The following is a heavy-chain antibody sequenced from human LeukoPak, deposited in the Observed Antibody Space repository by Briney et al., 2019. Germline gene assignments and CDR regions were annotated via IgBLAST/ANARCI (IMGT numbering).Heavy chain of an antibody. V-gene: IGHV1-2*02. D-gene: IGHD2-2*01. CDR2: INTNSGDI. J-gene: IGHJ4*02. CDR1: GYTFTGHF. Sequence: GASVKVSCKTSGYTFTGHFMHWVRQAPGQGLEWMAWINTNSGDIKYSQKFQGRVTMTRDTSNSTAYMELSRLRFDDTAVYYCARVGPGDWCGATSCSWHYWGQGTLVTVSS. CDR3: ARVGPGDWCGATSCSWHY.